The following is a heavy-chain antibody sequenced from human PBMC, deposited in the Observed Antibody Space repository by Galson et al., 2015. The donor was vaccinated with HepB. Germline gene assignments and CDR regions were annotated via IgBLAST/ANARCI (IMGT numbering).Heavy chain of an antibody. CDR2: INPNSGGT. CDR3: AARIIVVVPAAEDAFDI. Sequence: SVKVSCKASGYTFTGYYMHWVRQAPGQGLEWMGRINPNSGGTNYAQKFQGRVTMTRDMSISTAYMELSRLRSDDTAVYYCAARIIVVVPAAEDAFDIWGQGTMVTVSS. D-gene: IGHD2-2*01. J-gene: IGHJ3*02. V-gene: IGHV1-2*06. CDR1: GYTFTGYY.